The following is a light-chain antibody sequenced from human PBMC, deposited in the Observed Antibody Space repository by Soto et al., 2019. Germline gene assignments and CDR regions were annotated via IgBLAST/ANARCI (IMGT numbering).Light chain of an antibody. J-gene: IGKJ4*01. CDR1: QSVSSY. Sequence: IVLTQSPGTLSLSPGERATLSCRASQSVSSYLAWYQEKPGQAPSLLIYDASNRATGIPARFSGSGSGTDFTLTISSLEPEDLAVYYCHQRSLWQFTFGGGTKVEIK. CDR2: DAS. CDR3: HQRSLWQFT. V-gene: IGKV3-11*01.